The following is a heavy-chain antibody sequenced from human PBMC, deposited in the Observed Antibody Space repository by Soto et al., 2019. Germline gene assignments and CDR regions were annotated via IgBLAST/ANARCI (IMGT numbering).Heavy chain of an antibody. CDR1: GGIFTNYT. D-gene: IGHD6-19*01. J-gene: IGHJ3*02. V-gene: IGHV1-69*04. Sequence: GASVKVSCKASGGIFTNYTISWVRQAPGQGPEWMGRVIPMFGVANYAQKFQGRVTISADKSTTTAYMELRSLRSEDTAVYYCARDVGRWLDRGEGSDIWGQGTMVTVSS. CDR3: ARDVGRWLDRGEGSDI. CDR2: VIPMFGVA.